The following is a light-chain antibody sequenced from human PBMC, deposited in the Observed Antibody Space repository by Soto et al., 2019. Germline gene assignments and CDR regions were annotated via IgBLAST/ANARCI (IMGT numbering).Light chain of an antibody. CDR3: SSYAGSNTLV. V-gene: IGLV2-23*01. CDR1: SSDVGSYNL. J-gene: IGLJ3*02. Sequence: SVLTQPASVSGSPGQSVTISCTGTSSDVGSYNLVSWYQQHPGKAPKVVIYEDTKRPSGVSDHFSGSKSGNTASLTISGLQADDEADYYCSSYAGSNTLVFGGGTKVTVL. CDR2: EDT.